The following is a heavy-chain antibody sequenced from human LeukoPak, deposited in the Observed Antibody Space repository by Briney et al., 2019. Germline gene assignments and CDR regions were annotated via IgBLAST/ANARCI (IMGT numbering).Heavy chain of an antibody. CDR2: SKPDGSQT. Sequence: GGSLRLSCAASGFTLRSHWIHWVRQSPGKGLVWVSLSKPDGSQTSYADSVKGRFTISRDNAKNTLYLQMNSLGAEDTAVYYCVRGDWGSGYWGQGTLVTVSS. V-gene: IGHV3-74*01. J-gene: IGHJ4*02. D-gene: IGHD7-27*01. CDR3: VRGDWGSGY. CDR1: GFTLRSHW.